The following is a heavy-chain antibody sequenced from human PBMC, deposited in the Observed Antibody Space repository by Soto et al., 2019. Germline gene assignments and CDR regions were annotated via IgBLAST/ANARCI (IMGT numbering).Heavy chain of an antibody. D-gene: IGHD6-13*01. CDR1: GYNFDTYW. J-gene: IGHJ6*02. V-gene: IGHV5-10-1*01. CDR3: ARRIAAAGGYYYYAFDV. CDR2: IDPIDSKT. Sequence: ESLQISCKGSGYNFDTYWINWVRQTPGKGLEWMGRIDPIDSKTKYSPSLEGHITISVDKSISTTYLQWSSLKASDTAIYYCARRIAAAGGYYYYAFDVWGQGTAVTVSS.